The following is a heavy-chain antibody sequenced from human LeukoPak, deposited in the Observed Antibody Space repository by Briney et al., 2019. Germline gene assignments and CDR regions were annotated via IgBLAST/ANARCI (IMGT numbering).Heavy chain of an antibody. Sequence: SETLSLTCTVSGGSISNYYWNWIRQPPGKGLEWIGYIYYSGSTKYNPSLESRVTISVDTSKNQFSLKVRSVTAADTAVYYCARGVPQGWVHWFDPWGQGTLATVSS. V-gene: IGHV4-59*01. J-gene: IGHJ5*02. CDR3: ARGVPQGWVHWFDP. D-gene: IGHD1-26*01. CDR1: GGSISNYY. CDR2: IYYSGST.